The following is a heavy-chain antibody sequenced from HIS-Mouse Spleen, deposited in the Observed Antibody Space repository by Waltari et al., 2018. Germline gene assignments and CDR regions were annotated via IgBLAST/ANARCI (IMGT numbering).Heavy chain of an antibody. CDR3: ARDSGSYSFGYFDL. CDR2: NSPIFGAA. V-gene: IGHV1-69*01. D-gene: IGHD1-26*01. J-gene: IGHJ2*01. CDR1: GGTFSSYA. Sequence: QAQLVQSGAEVKKPGSSVKVSYKASGGTFSSYAISWVGQAPGQGLEWMGWNSPIFGAASYAQKFHGRGTITADESTSTAYVELSSLRSEDTAVYYCARDSGSYSFGYFDLWGRGTLVTVSS.